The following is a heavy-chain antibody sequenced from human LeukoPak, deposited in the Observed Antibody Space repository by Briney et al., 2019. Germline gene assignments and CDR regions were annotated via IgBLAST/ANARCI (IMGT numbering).Heavy chain of an antibody. CDR1: VFTFINAW. V-gene: IGHV3-15*01. D-gene: IGHD3-10*01. Sequence: GGSLRLSCAASVFTFINAWVSWLRQSPGKGLEGVGRIKRRSDGGTADCAAPMKGRFTISRDDSKNTLYLQMNSLKTEDTAVYYCTTVTDGASDYWGQGTLVTVSS. CDR3: TTVTDGASDY. CDR2: IKRRSDGGTA. J-gene: IGHJ4*02.